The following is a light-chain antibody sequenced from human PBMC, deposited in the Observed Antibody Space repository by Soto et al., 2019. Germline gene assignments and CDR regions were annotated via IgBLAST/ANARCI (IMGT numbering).Light chain of an antibody. V-gene: IGKV1-6*01. CDR2: AAS. CDR3: LQDYNYPWT. J-gene: IGKJ1*01. Sequence: IQVTQSPSSLSASVGDRVTITCRASQNIFTYLNWYQQKPGKAPKFLIYAASRLQSGVPSRFSGSGSGTHFTLTISSLQPEDFATYYCLQDYNYPWTFGQGTKVDIK. CDR1: QNIFTY.